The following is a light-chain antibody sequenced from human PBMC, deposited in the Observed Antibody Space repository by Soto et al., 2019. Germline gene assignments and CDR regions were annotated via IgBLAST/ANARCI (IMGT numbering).Light chain of an antibody. CDR1: QSVSSSY. CDR2: GAS. V-gene: IGKV3-20*01. J-gene: IGKJ1*01. CDR3: QQYGSSPRT. Sequence: ENVLTQSPATLSLSPGERATLSCRASQSVSSSYLAWYQQKPGQAPRLLIYGASSRATGIPDRFSGSGSGTDFTLIISRLEPEDFAVYYCQQYGSSPRTFGQGTKVEIK.